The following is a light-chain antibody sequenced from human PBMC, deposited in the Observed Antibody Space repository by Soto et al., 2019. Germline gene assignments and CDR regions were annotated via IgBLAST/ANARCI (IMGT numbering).Light chain of an antibody. CDR2: DAS. J-gene: IGKJ4*01. CDR3: QQYDGWPLT. Sequence: EIVMTQSPATLSVSPGERATLSCRASQSVSSNLAWYQQKAGQAPRLLIYDASTRATDIPARFSGSGSGTEFTLTISSLQSEDFALYYCQQYDGWPLTFGGGTKVDIK. V-gene: IGKV3D-15*01. CDR1: QSVSSN.